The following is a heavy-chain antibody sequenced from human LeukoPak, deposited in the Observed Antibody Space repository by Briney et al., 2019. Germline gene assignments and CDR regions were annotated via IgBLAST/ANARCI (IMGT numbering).Heavy chain of an antibody. J-gene: IGHJ3*02. Sequence: PSGTLSLTCTVSGGSISSYYWSWIRQPPGKGLEWIGYIYYSGSTNYNPSLKSRVTISVDTSKNQFSLKLSSVTAADTAVYYCARTRSGGSLDAFDIWGQGTMVTVSS. V-gene: IGHV4-59*08. D-gene: IGHD2-15*01. CDR3: ARTRSGGSLDAFDI. CDR1: GGSISSYY. CDR2: IYYSGST.